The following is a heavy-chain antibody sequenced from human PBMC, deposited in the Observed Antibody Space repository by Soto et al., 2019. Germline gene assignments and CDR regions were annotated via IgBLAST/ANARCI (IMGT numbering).Heavy chain of an antibody. D-gene: IGHD6-25*01. V-gene: IGHV4-39*01. CDR3: AGQTFTIAAASYGRSNWFDP. CDR2: IYFTGNT. CDR1: GGSITSSSHF. J-gene: IGHJ5*02. Sequence: SETLSLTCTASGGSITSSSHFWGWVRQPPGKGLEWIGTIYFTGNTYYTPSLKSRLTMSIDTSKNEFSLRLNSVTAADTAVYYCAGQTFTIAAASYGRSNWFDPSGPGTLVTVSS.